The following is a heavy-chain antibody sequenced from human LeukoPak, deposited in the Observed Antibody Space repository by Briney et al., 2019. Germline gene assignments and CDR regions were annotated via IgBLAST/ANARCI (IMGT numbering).Heavy chain of an antibody. J-gene: IGHJ4*02. CDR2: IYPGDSDT. CDR3: ARLDSSGWYGRGDY. Sequence: GESLKISCKGSGYTFTTYWIGWVRQMPGKGLESMGIIYPGDSDTRYSPSLQGQVTMSADKSISTAYLQWSSLKASDTAMYYCARLDSSGWYGRGDYWGQGTLVTVSS. D-gene: IGHD6-19*01. V-gene: IGHV5-51*01. CDR1: GYTFTTYW.